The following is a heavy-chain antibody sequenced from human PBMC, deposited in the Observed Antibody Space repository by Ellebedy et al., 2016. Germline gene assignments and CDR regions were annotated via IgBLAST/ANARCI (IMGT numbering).Heavy chain of an antibody. J-gene: IGHJ3*02. CDR2: VGSDGIGT. V-gene: IGHV3-74*01. CDR3: ARVECSITACPSAFDI. CDR1: GFSFSNYW. D-gene: IGHD2-2*01. Sequence: HTGGSLRLSCAASGFSFSNYWMHWVRQAPGQGLVWVSRVGSDGIGTSYADSVKGRFTISRDNAKNTLYLQMNSLRAEDTAVYYCARVECSITACPSAFDIWGQGTMVTVSS.